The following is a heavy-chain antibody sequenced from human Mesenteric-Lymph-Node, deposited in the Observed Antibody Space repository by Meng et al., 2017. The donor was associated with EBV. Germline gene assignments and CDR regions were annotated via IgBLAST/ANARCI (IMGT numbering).Heavy chain of an antibody. J-gene: IGHJ5*02. V-gene: IGHV4-61*08. Sequence: LLASCAGLVVVSGTWSLPCTVVGGPVNSGGYYWSWIRQPPGKGLEWIGYIHYSVGTNYNVSLKNRVTIALDTSNNQFSLKLHSVTAADTAVYYCARQYYYDPNWYFDPWGQGTLVTVSS. CDR2: IHYSVGT. CDR3: ARQYYYDPNWYFDP. CDR1: GGPVNSGGYY. D-gene: IGHD3-22*01.